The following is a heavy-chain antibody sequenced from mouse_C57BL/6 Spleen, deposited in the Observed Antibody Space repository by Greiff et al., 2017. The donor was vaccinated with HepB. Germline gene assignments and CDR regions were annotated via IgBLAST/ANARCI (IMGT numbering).Heavy chain of an antibody. CDR3: ARRIYYDNDNYAMDY. CDR2: INPNNGGT. CDR1: GYTFTDYN. Sequence: VQLQQSGPELVKPGASVKITCKASGYTFTDYNMDWVKQSHGKSLEWIGDINPNNGGTIYNQKFKGKATLTVDKSSSTAYMELRSLTSEDTAVYYWARRIYYDNDNYAMDYWGQGTSVTVSS. D-gene: IGHD2-4*01. V-gene: IGHV1-18*01. J-gene: IGHJ4*01.